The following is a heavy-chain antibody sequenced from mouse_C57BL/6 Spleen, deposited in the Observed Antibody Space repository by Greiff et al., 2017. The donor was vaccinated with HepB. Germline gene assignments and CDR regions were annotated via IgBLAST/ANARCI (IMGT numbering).Heavy chain of an antibody. CDR2: INPGSGGT. D-gene: IGHD1-1*01. CDR3: ARYYYGSSWYYFDY. V-gene: IGHV1-54*01. Sequence: QVQLQQSGAELVRPGTSVKVSCKASGYAFTNYLIEWVKQRPGQGLDWIGVINPGSGGTNYNEKFKGKATLTADKSSSTAYMQLSSLTSEDSAVYFCARYYYGSSWYYFDYWGQGTTLTVSS. J-gene: IGHJ2*01. CDR1: GYAFTNYL.